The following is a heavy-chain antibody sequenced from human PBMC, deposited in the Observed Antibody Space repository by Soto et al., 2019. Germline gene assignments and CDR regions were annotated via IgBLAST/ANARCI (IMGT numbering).Heavy chain of an antibody. CDR1: GYSFTSNW. J-gene: IGHJ4*02. Sequence: GESLKISCNASGYSFTSNWIAWVRQMPGKGLEWMGIIFPADSDTTYSPSFQGQVSISADRSINTAYLQWSSLKASDTAMYYCAREAATGFDSWGQGTLVTVSS. CDR2: IFPADSDT. CDR3: AREAATGFDS. D-gene: IGHD6-13*01. V-gene: IGHV5-51*01.